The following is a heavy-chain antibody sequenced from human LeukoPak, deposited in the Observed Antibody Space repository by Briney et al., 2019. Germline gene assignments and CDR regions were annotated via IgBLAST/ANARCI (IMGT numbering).Heavy chain of an antibody. V-gene: IGHV6-1*01. CDR3: ASEERTDSSGFYYGMDV. J-gene: IGHJ6*02. Sequence: SQTLSLTCAISGDSVSSNSAAWNWIRQSPSRGLEWLGRTYYRSKWYNDYAVSVKSRITINPDTSKNQFSLQLNSVTPEDTAVYYCASEERTDSSGFYYGMDVWGQGPTVTVSS. D-gene: IGHD3-22*01. CDR1: GDSVSSNSAA. CDR2: TYYRSKWYN.